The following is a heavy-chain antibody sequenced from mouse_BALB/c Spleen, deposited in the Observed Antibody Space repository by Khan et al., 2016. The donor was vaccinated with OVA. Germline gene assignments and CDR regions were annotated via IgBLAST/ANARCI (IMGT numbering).Heavy chain of an antibody. CDR2: ISSGGTT. V-gene: IGHV5-6-5*01. CDR1: GFTFSNYA. CDR3: ARDYWFTY. Sequence: EVQLQESGGGLVQPGGSLKLSCAASGFTFSNYAMSWVRQTPEKRLEWVASISSGGTTYCPDFVKGRFTISRDNARSFLYLQMSSLRSEDTAMYYCARDYWFTYWGQGTLVTVSA. J-gene: IGHJ3*01.